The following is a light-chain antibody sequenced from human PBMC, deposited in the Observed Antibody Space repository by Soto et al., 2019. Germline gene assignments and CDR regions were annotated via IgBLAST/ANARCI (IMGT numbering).Light chain of an antibody. CDR2: NTS. V-gene: IGLV7-46*01. J-gene: IGLJ2*01. CDR1: TGAVTSRHY. Sequence: QAVVTQEPSLTVSPGGAVTLTCGSSTGAVTSRHYPYWFQQKPGQAPRTLIYNTSDKHSWTPALLSGGLLGGKAALTLSGAQPEDEAEYYCLLSYSGARHVVFGGGTKLTVL. CDR3: LLSYSGARHVV.